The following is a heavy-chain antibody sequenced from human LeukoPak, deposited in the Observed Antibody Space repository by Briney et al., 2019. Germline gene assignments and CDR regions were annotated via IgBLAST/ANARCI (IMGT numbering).Heavy chain of an antibody. D-gene: IGHD6-6*01. J-gene: IGHJ5*02. V-gene: IGHV1-2*02. CDR2: INPNSGGT. CDR1: GYTFTGYY. CDR3: AREKQLVRGWFDP. Sequence: ASVKVSCKASGYTFTGYYMHWVRQAPGQGLEWMGWINPNSGGTNYAQKFQGRVTMTRDTSISTAYMELSRLRSDDTAVYYCAREKQLVRGWFDPWGQGTLVTVSS.